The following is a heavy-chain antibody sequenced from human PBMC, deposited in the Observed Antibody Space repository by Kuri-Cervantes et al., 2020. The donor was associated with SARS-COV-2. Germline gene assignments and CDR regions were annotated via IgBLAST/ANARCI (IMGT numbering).Heavy chain of an antibody. D-gene: IGHD2/OR15-2a*01. CDR1: GFTFSSYG. CDR2: IWYDGSNK. V-gene: IGHV3-33*01. Sequence: GESLKISCAASGFTFSSYGMHWVRQAPGKGLEWVAVIWYDGSNKYYADSVKGRFTISRDNSKNTLYLQMNSLRAEDTAAYHCARHPKTIPQYHFDYWGQGTLVTVSS. CDR3: ARHPKTIPQYHFDY. J-gene: IGHJ4*02.